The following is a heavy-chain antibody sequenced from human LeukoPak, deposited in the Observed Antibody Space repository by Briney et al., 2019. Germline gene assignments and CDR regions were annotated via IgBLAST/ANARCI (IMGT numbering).Heavy chain of an antibody. CDR3: ARESDYVRGSYLTHDY. V-gene: IGHV4-4*07. D-gene: IGHD3-16*02. CDR1: GGSISSYY. Sequence: PSETLSLTCTVSGGSISSYYWSWIRQPAGQGLEWIGRIYTSGSTTSHPSLKSRVTMSVDTSQNQSSLKLSSVTAADTAVYYCARESDYVRGSYLTHDYWGQGTLVTVSS. J-gene: IGHJ4*02. CDR2: IYTSGST.